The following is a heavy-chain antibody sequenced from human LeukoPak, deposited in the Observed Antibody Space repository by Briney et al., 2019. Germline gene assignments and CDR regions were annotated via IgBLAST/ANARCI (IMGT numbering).Heavy chain of an antibody. CDR3: ARAYYGGNLGYFDY. V-gene: IGHV3-30*02. J-gene: IGHJ4*02. D-gene: IGHD4-23*01. Sequence: GGSLRLSCAASGFTFSSYGMHWVRQAPGKGLEWVAFIRYDGSNKYYADSVKGRFTISRDNSKNTLYLQMNSLRAEDTAVYYCARAYYGGNLGYFDYWGQGTLVTVSS. CDR1: GFTFSSYG. CDR2: IRYDGSNK.